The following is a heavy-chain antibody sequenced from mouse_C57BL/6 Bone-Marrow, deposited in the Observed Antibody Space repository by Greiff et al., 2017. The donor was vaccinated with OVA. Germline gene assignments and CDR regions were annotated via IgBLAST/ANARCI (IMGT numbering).Heavy chain of an antibody. CDR3: ARSDGNFRRLAMDY. CDR1: GYTFTSYG. J-gene: IGHJ4*01. D-gene: IGHD2-1*01. Sequence: VQLQQSGAELARPGASVKLSCKASGYTFTSYGISWVKQRPGQGLEWIGEIYPRSGNTYYNEKFKGKATLTADKSSSTAYMELRSLTSEDAAIYFCARSDGNFRRLAMDYWGQGTSVTVSS. V-gene: IGHV1-81*01. CDR2: IYPRSGNT.